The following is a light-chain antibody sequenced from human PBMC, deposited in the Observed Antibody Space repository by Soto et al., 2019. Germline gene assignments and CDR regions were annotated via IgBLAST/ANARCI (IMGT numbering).Light chain of an antibody. CDR1: QSVSSN. J-gene: IGKJ4*01. Sequence: EIVMTQVPATLSVSAGERATLSCRASQSVSSNLVWYQQKPGQPPRLLIYGASTRATGIPARFSGSGSGTEFTLTINSLQSEDFAVYYCQQYNNWVTFGGGTKVDIK. V-gene: IGKV3-15*01. CDR3: QQYNNWVT. CDR2: GAS.